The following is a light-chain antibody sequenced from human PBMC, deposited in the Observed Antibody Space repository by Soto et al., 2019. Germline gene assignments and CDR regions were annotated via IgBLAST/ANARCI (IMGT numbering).Light chain of an antibody. CDR3: SSYTGSSTLYV. CDR2: EVS. CDR1: SSDIGGYDY. Sequence: QSAPTQPASVSGSPGQSITISCTGTSSDIGGYDYVSWYQQHPGKVPKLMIFEVSNRPSGVSYRFSGSKPGNTASLTISGLQAEDEADYYCSSYTGSSTLYVFGTGTKVTVL. J-gene: IGLJ1*01. V-gene: IGLV2-14*01.